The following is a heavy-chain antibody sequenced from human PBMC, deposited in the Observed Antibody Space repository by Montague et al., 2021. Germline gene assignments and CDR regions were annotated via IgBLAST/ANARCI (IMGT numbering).Heavy chain of an antibody. J-gene: IGHJ3*02. CDR3: TRKGWFGDYGFDI. Sequence: SETLSLTCTVSGVSISSSNYQWGWVRQPPGKGPEWIGSIYYSGTTYYNPSLRSRVTISVDTSENQFSLKLYSVTAADTAFYYCTRKGWFGDYGFDIWGQGTMVTVSS. CDR1: GVSISSSNYQ. CDR2: IYYSGTT. V-gene: IGHV4-39*01. D-gene: IGHD3-10*01.